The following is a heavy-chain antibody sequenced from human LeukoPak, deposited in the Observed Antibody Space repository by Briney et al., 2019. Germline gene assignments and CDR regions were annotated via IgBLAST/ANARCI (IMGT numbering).Heavy chain of an antibody. Sequence: SETLSLTCAVYGGSFGGYYWSWIRQPPGKGLEWIGEINDSGSSNYIPSLKSRVTISVDKSKNHFSLKLNSVTAADTAVYYCAMKPPSGWFGTGWLAPWGQGTLVTVSS. V-gene: IGHV4-34*01. CDR1: GGSFGGYY. D-gene: IGHD3-10*01. CDR2: INDSGSS. J-gene: IGHJ5*02. CDR3: AMKPPSGWFGTGWLAP.